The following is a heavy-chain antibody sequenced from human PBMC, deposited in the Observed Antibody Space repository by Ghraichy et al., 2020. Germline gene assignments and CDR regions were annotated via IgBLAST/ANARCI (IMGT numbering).Heavy chain of an antibody. CDR1: GYTFTSYG. D-gene: IGHD3-22*01. Sequence: ASVKVSCKASGYTFTSYGISWVRQAPGQGLEWMGWISAYNGNTNYAQKLQGRVTMTTDTSTSTAYMELRSLRSDDTAVYYCARAPGYDSSGYLYFQHWGQGTLVTVSS. CDR2: ISAYNGNT. CDR3: ARAPGYDSSGYLYFQH. V-gene: IGHV1-18*01. J-gene: IGHJ1*01.